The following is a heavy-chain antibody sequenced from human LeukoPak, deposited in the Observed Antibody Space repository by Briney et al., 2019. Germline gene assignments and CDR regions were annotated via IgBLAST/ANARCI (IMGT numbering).Heavy chain of an antibody. D-gene: IGHD6-13*01. CDR2: ISSRSGTI. CDR1: GFTFSTYS. J-gene: IGHJ4*02. Sequence: PGGSLRLSCAASGFTFSTYSMNWVRQAPGKRLEWVSYISSRSGTIYYADSVKGRFTISRDNAKNSLYLQMNSLRDEDTAVYYCARDLRAAAGTFDYWGQGTLVTVSS. V-gene: IGHV3-48*02. CDR3: ARDLRAAAGTFDY.